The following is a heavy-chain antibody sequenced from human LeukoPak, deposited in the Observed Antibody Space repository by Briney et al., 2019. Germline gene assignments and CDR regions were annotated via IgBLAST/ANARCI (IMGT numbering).Heavy chain of an antibody. CDR3: ARDSYGDANFDT. CDR2: VSSDGSRV. V-gene: IGHV3-74*01. J-gene: IGHJ4*02. D-gene: IGHD4-17*01. CDR1: GFTFSDYW. Sequence: QSGGSLRLSCAASGFTFSDYWMHWVRQAPGKGLVWVSRVSSDGSRVTYADSVKGRFTISRDISKNAVFLQMNSLRAEDTAVYYCARDSYGDANFDTWGQGTLVTVSS.